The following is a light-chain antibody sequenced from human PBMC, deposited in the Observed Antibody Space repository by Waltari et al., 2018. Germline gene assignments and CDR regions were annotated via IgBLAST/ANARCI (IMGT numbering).Light chain of an antibody. V-gene: IGKV1-6*01. CDR1: QGIRNE. CDR2: AAS. CDR3: LQDYNYPLT. J-gene: IGKJ4*01. Sequence: TCQASQGIRNELGWYQQKPGKAPNLLIYAASSLQSGVPSSFSGSGSGTDFTLTISSLQPEDFATYYCLQDYNYPLTFGGGTKVEIK.